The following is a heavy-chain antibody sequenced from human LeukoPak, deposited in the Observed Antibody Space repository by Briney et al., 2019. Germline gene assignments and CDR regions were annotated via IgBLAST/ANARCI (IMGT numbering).Heavy chain of an antibody. D-gene: IGHD4-17*01. V-gene: IGHV3-21*01. Sequence: GGSLRLSCAASGFTFSSYSMNWVRQAPGKGLEWVSSISSSSSYIYYADSVKGRFTISRDNAKNSLYLQMNSLRAEDTAVYYCARDVGSYGDYHFDYWGQGTLVTVSS. CDR3: ARDVGSYGDYHFDY. CDR1: GFTFSSYS. CDR2: ISSSSSYI. J-gene: IGHJ4*02.